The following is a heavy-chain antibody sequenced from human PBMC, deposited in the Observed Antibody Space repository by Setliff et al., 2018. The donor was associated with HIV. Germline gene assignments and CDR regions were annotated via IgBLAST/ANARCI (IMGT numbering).Heavy chain of an antibody. D-gene: IGHD4-17*01. Sequence: SVKVSCKASGGTFSSYAISWVRQAPGQGLEWMGGIIPIFGTANYAQKFQGRVTITADESTSTAYMELSSLRSEDTAVYYCAIPFMTNGDHIFDYWGQGTLVTVSS. CDR1: GGTFSSYA. V-gene: IGHV1-69*13. J-gene: IGHJ4*02. CDR2: IIPIFGTA. CDR3: AIPFMTNGDHIFDY.